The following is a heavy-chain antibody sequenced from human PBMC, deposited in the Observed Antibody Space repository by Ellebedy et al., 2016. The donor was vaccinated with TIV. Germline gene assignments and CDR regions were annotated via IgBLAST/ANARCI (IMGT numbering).Heavy chain of an antibody. CDR3: ARDKSGSQYYVDN. J-gene: IGHJ4*02. Sequence: GGSLRLSXAASGFTFSSYWMHWVRQAPGKGLVWVSRINSDGSSTSYADSVKGRFTISRDNAKNTLSLQMNSLRAEDTAVYYCARDKSGSQYYVDNWGQGTLVTVSS. CDR1: GFTFSSYW. CDR2: INSDGSST. V-gene: IGHV3-74*01. D-gene: IGHD1-26*01.